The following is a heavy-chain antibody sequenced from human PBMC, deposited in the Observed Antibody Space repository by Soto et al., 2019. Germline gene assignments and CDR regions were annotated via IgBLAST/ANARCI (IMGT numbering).Heavy chain of an antibody. CDR3: TKNDYFGVVTDNWFHT. J-gene: IGHJ5*02. Sequence: GGSLRLSCSTSGFNFGDYAMAWVRQAPGKGLEWVASVGGTGHGPYHADSVRGRFSVSRDNSKSTLYLQMNSLRAEDTAVYYCTKNDYFGVVTDNWFHTWGQG. CDR1: GFNFGDYA. CDR2: VGGTGHGP. D-gene: IGHD3-3*01. V-gene: IGHV3-23*01.